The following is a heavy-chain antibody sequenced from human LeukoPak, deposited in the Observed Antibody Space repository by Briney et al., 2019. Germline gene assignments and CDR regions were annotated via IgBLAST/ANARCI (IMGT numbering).Heavy chain of an antibody. CDR3: SRERFYGMDV. CDR1: GFSFGGYS. Sequence: PGGSLRLSCAASGFSFGGYSMDWVRQAPGKGLAWIAYISDDGRTKYYADSVKGRFTISRDNDNDSVFLEMNSLRNEDTAVYYCSRERFYGMDVWGQGTTVSVSS. D-gene: IGHD3-16*01. V-gene: IGHV3-48*02. CDR2: ISDDGRTK. J-gene: IGHJ6*02.